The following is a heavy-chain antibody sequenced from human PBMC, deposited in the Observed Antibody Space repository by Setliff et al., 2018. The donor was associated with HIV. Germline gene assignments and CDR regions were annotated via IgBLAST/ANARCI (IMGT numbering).Heavy chain of an antibody. D-gene: IGHD3-10*01. Sequence: PSETLSLTCTVSGGSISSGIYYWSWIRQPAGKGLEWIGRIYTSGSTNYNPSLKSRVTISVDTSKNQFSLKLSSVTAADTAVYYCATYADRESNRFDPWGQGILVTVSS. CDR1: GGSISSGIYY. V-gene: IGHV4-61*02. CDR2: IYTSGST. J-gene: IGHJ5*02. CDR3: ATYADRESNRFDP.